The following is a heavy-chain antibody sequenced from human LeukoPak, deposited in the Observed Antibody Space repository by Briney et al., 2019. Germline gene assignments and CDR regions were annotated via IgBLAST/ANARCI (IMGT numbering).Heavy chain of an antibody. D-gene: IGHD6-19*01. V-gene: IGHV4-59*08. Sequence: SETLSHICTVSGASFTTYYWSRIRQPPGKGLKWIGYTYYSGRTDYNPSLKSRGTISLDTSKNQFSLRLSSVTAADTAVYYCARHLIAVVRADIWGQGTMVTVSS. J-gene: IGHJ3*02. CDR3: ARHLIAVVRADI. CDR1: GASFTTYY. CDR2: TYYSGRT.